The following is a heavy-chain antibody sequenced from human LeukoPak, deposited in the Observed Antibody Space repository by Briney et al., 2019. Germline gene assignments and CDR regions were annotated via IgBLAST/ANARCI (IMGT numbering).Heavy chain of an antibody. CDR1: GGPISSYY. D-gene: IGHD2-15*01. CDR3: ARGGVFCRGGSCPPRYKYFQH. J-gene: IGHJ1*01. CDR2: IYYSGST. V-gene: IGHV4-59*08. Sequence: SETLSLTCTVSGGPISSYYWSWIRQPPGKGLEWIGYIYYSGSTNYNPSLKSRVTISVDTSKNQFSLKLSSVTAADTAVYSRARGGVFCRGGSCPPRYKYFQHGGRGPLVTVS.